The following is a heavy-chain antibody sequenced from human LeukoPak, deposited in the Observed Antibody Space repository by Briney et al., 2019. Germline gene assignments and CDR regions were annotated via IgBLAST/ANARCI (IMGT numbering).Heavy chain of an antibody. J-gene: IGHJ6*02. Sequence: GGSLRLSCAASGFTFSSYGMHWVRQAPGKGLEWVAVISYDGSNKYYADSVKGRFTISRDNSKNTLYLQMNSLRAEDTAVYYCAKDLSLGSSSSWYWEYYYYYGMDVWGQGTTVTVSS. D-gene: IGHD6-13*01. V-gene: IGHV3-30*18. CDR3: AKDLSLGSSSSWYWEYYYYYGMDV. CDR1: GFTFSSYG. CDR2: ISYDGSNK.